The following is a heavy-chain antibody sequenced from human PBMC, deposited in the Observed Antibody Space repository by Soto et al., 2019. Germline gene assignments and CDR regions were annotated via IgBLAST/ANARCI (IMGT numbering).Heavy chain of an antibody. CDR1: GGSDSSGSSS. CDR2: IYYRGST. V-gene: IGHV4-61*01. D-gene: IGHD3-10*01. J-gene: IGHJ4*02. CDR3: ARDRSGETRTLYYFDY. Sequence: PSETLSLTCTVSGGSDSSGSSSRRWIRQPPGKGREWMEHIYYRGSTKYNPCLKSRVTIPEDTAKSQFSLKLSDVPAAYTAVYYWARDRSGETRTLYYFDYWGQGTLFTVAS.